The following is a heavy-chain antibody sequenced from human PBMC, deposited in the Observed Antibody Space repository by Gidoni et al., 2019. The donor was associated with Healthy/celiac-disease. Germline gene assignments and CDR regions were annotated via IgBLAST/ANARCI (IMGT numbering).Heavy chain of an antibody. CDR3: ARGFDYGGNWFDP. V-gene: IGHV4-30-2*01. D-gene: IGHD4-17*01. CDR1: GGSLSSGGYS. CDR2: IYHSGST. J-gene: IGHJ5*02. Sequence: QLQLQESGSGLVKPSQTLSPTCAVSGGSLSSGGYSWSWIRQPPGKGLEWIGYIYHSGSTYYNPSLKSRVTISVDRSKNQFSLKLSSVTAADTAVYYCARGFDYGGNWFDPWGQGTLVTVSS.